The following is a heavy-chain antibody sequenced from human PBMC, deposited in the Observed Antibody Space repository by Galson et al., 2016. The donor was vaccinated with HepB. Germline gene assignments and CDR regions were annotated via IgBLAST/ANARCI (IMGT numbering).Heavy chain of an antibody. CDR1: GDSIKSYF. D-gene: IGHD3-10*01. CDR2: IYSSGST. J-gene: IGHJ4*02. CDR3: ARGHYYGSGNDYLAFDY. V-gene: IGHV4-59*01. Sequence: SETLSLTCTVFGDSIKSYFWTWIRQPPGKGLEWIGDIYSSGSTNYNPSLESRGSISVDTSKNQISLKLTSVTAADKAVYYCARGHYYGSGNDYLAFDYWGQGTLVTVSS.